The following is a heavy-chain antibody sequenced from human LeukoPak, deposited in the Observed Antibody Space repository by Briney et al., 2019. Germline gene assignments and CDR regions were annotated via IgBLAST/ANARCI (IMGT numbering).Heavy chain of an antibody. CDR2: IRYDGSNK. CDR1: GFSFSSYG. Sequence: PGGSLRLSCAASGFSFSSYGMHWVRQAPGKGLEWVAFIRYDGSNKYYADSVKGRFTTSRDNSKNTLYLQMNSLRAEDTAVYYCWYYSHSSGCNWGQGTLVTVSS. J-gene: IGHJ4*02. CDR3: WYYSHSSGCN. D-gene: IGHD3-22*01. V-gene: IGHV3-30*02.